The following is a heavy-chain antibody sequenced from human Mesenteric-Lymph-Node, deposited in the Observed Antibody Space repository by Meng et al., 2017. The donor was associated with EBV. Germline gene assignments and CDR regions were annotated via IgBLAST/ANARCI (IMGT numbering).Heavy chain of an antibody. V-gene: IGHV4-61*01. J-gene: IGHJ5*02. CDR2: IYYSGST. CDR3: ARATVKNWFDP. Sequence: QAPGPGLVKPSETLSLTCTVAGGSVSSGSYYWSWIRQPPGKGLEWIGYIYYSGSTNYNPSLKSRVTISVDTSQNQFSLKLSSVTAADTAVYYCARATVKNWFDPWGQGTLVTVSS. D-gene: IGHD4-17*01. CDR1: GGSVSSGSYY.